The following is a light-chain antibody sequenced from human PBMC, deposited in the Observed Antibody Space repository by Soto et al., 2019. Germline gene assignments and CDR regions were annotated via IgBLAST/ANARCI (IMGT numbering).Light chain of an antibody. V-gene: IGKV1-39*01. J-gene: IGKJ5*01. CDR1: QSINTN. CDR2: TAS. Sequence: DIQLTQSPSSLSASVGDRVALACRASQSINTNLNWYQQKPGSPPKLLIHTASTLQSGVPSRFSGSGSGTDFTLTITTLQPEDFATYYCQQSYTTPLTFGPGTRLETK. CDR3: QQSYTTPLT.